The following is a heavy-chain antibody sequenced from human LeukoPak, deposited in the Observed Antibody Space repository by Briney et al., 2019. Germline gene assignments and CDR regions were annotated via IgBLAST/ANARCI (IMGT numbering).Heavy chain of an antibody. Sequence: PSETLSLTCTVSGGSISSYYWTWIRQPAGKGLEWIGRIYTSGSTNVNASLKIRVIISVDTSKTQITLKLTSVTAADTGVYYCPSGSVSSDYGSVGFDPWGEGALVTASS. V-gene: IGHV4-4*07. J-gene: IGHJ5*02. CDR3: PSGSVSSDYGSVGFDP. D-gene: IGHD3-10*01. CDR1: GGSISSYY. CDR2: IYTSGST.